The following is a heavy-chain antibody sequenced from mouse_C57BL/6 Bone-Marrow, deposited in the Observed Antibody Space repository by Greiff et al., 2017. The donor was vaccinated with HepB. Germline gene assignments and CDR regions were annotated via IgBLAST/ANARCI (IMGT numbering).Heavy chain of an antibody. CDR1: GFTFSSYA. V-gene: IGHV5-9-1*02. D-gene: IGHD2-5*01. J-gene: IGHJ4*01. Sequence: EVQRVESGEGLVKPGGSLKLSCAASGFTFSSYAMSWVRQTPEKRLEWVAYISSGGDYIYYADTVKGRFTISRDNARNTLYLQMSSLKSEDTAMYYCTRDRSNYPNAMDYWGQGTSVTVSS. CDR3: TRDRSNYPNAMDY. CDR2: ISSGGDYI.